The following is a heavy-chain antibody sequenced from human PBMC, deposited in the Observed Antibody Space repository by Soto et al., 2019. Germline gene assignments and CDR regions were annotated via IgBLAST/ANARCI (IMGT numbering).Heavy chain of an antibody. D-gene: IGHD3-22*01. Sequence: TGGSLRLSCAASGFTFSSYAMHWVRQAPGKGLEWVAVISYDGSNKYYADSVKGRFTISRDNSKNTLYLQMNSLRAEDTAVYYCARDANYYDSSGIPDAFDIWGQGTMVTVSS. CDR1: GFTFSSYA. CDR3: ARDANYYDSSGIPDAFDI. V-gene: IGHV3-30-3*01. J-gene: IGHJ3*02. CDR2: ISYDGSNK.